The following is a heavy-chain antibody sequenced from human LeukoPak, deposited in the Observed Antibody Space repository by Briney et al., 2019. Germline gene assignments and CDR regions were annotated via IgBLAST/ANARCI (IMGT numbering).Heavy chain of an antibody. CDR3: AKAKLWFGELSKAYFDY. Sequence: PGRSLRLSCAASGFTFDDYAMHWVQQAPGKGLEWVSGISWNSGSIGYADSVKGRFTISRDNAKNSLYLQMNSLRAEDTALYYCAKAKLWFGELSKAYFDYWGQGTLVTVSS. CDR1: GFTFDDYA. CDR2: ISWNSGSI. D-gene: IGHD3-10*01. V-gene: IGHV3-9*01. J-gene: IGHJ4*02.